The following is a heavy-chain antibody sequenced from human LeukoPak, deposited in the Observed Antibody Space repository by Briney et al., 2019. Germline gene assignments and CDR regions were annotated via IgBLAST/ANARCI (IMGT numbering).Heavy chain of an antibody. CDR2: IYYGGST. D-gene: IGHD3-10*01. CDR3: ARGGSAMNFDY. Sequence: SETLSLTCTVSGGSISSYYWSWIRQPPGKGLEWIGYIYYGGSTNYNPSLKSRVTISVDTSKNQFSLKLSSVTAADTAVYYCARGGSAMNFDYWGQGTLVTVSS. CDR1: GGSISSYY. J-gene: IGHJ4*02. V-gene: IGHV4-59*01.